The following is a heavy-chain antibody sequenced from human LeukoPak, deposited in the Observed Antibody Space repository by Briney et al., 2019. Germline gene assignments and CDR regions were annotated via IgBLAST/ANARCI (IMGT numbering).Heavy chain of an antibody. CDR3: ARDWSPQGGARPVGYCSGYSCPSYYYYMDV. CDR1: GYTFTGYY. CDR2: INPNSGGT. D-gene: IGHD2-15*01. Sequence: ASVKVSCKASGYTFTGYYMHWVRQTPGQGLEWMGWINPNSGGTNYAQKFQGRVTMTRDTSISTAYMELSRLRSDDTAVYYCARDWSPQGGARPVGYCSGYSCPSYYYYMDVWGKGTTVTVSS. V-gene: IGHV1-2*02. J-gene: IGHJ6*03.